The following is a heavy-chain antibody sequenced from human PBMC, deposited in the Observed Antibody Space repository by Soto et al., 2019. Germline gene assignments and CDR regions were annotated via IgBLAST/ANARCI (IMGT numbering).Heavy chain of an antibody. J-gene: IGHJ4*02. CDR1: GGSISSGFYS. CDR2: INYSGST. CDR3: ARADSRRYGGGDY. Sequence: QVQLQESGPGLVKPSQTLSLTCTVSGGSISSGFYSWSWIRQYPGKGLEWIGYINYSGSTFYNPSLNSRVTISEDPSNNLFSLQLGSLTAADTAGYYCARADSRRYGGGDYWGQGTLVTVSS. D-gene: IGHD3-16*01. V-gene: IGHV4-31*03.